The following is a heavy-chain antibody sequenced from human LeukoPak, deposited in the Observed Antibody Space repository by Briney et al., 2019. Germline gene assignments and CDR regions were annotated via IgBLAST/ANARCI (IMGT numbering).Heavy chain of an antibody. Sequence: PGGSLTLSCAASGFTFNRYAMSWVRQAPGNGLEWVSVITGSGGNTYHADSVKGRLTVSRDNSKNTLYLHMNSLRAEHTALYHSAKGPNVDSNYLSEHWGQETLGTVSS. CDR2: ITGSGGNT. V-gene: IGHV3-23*01. D-gene: IGHD4-11*01. J-gene: IGHJ4*03. CDR3: AKGPNVDSNYLSEH. CDR1: GFTFNRYA.